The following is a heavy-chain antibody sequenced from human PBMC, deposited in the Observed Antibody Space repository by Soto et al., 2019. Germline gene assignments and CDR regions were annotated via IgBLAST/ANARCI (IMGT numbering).Heavy chain of an antibody. J-gene: IGHJ6*02. CDR2: IIPIFGTA. V-gene: IGHV1-69*01. CDR1: GGTFSSYA. CDR3: VGGSGSYPYYYYGMDV. Sequence: QVQLVQSGAEVKKPGSSVKVSCKASGGTFSSYAISWVRQAPGQGLEWMGGIIPIFGTANYAQKFQGRVTITADESSSTAYMELSSLRSEDTAVYYCVGGSGSYPYYYYGMDVWGQGTTVTVSS. D-gene: IGHD3-10*01.